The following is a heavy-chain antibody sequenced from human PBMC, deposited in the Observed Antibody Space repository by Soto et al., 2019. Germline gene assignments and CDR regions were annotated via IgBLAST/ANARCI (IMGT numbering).Heavy chain of an antibody. CDR3: ARVYDSTGCWFDP. J-gene: IGHJ5*02. CDR2: IYYSGST. D-gene: IGHD3-22*01. Sequence: QVQLQESGPGLVKPSQTLSLTCTVSGGSISSGGYYWSWIRQHPGKGLEWIGYIYYSGSTYYNPSLKSRVTXSXDXTKNQFSLKLSSVTAADTAVYYCARVYDSTGCWFDPWGQGTLVTVSS. V-gene: IGHV4-31*03. CDR1: GGSISSGGYY.